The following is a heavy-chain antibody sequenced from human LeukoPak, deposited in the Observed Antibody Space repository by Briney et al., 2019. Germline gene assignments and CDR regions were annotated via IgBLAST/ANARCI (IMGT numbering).Heavy chain of an antibody. J-gene: IGHJ4*02. V-gene: IGHV4-34*01. CDR2: INHSGST. Sequence: SETLSLTCAVYGGSFSGYYWSWIRQPPGKGLEWIGEINHSGSTNYNPSLKSRVAISVDTSKNQFSLKLSSVTAADTAVYYCARHRWWGSMVRGVMGFDYWGQGTLVTVSS. CDR1: GGSFSGYY. CDR3: ARHRWWGSMVRGVMGFDY. D-gene: IGHD3-10*01.